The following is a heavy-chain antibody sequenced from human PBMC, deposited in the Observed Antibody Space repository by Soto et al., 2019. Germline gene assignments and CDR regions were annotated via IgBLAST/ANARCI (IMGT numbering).Heavy chain of an antibody. Sequence: LSLTCTVSGGSISSYYWSWIRQPPGKGLEWIGYIYYSGSTNYNPSLKSRVTISVDTSKNQFSLKLSSVTAADTAVYYCASTTQVLRRGAFDIWGQGTMVTVSS. V-gene: IGHV4-59*01. CDR2: IYYSGST. D-gene: IGHD2-15*01. CDR3: ASTTQVLRRGAFDI. CDR1: GGSISSYY. J-gene: IGHJ3*02.